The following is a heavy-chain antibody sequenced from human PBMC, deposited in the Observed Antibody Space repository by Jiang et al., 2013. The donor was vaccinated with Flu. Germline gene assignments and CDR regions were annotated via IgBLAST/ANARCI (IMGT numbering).Heavy chain of an antibody. CDR3: ARDKIYAIHRGRSGPFGY. CDR2: ISYDGSNK. CDR1: GFTFSSYA. D-gene: IGHD1-26*01. Sequence: VQLLESGGGVVQPGRSLRLSCAASGFTFSSYAMHWVRQAPGKGLEWVAVISYDGSNKYYADSVKGRFTISRDNSKNTLYLQMNSLRAEDTAVYYCARDKIYAIHRGRSGPFGYWGQGTLVTVSS. V-gene: IGHV3-30-3*01. J-gene: IGHJ4*02.